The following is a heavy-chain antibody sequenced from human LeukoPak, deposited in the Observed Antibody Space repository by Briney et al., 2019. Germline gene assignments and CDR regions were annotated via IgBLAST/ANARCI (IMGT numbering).Heavy chain of an antibody. D-gene: IGHD7-27*01. CDR1: GFTFSSYS. Sequence: GGSLRLSCAASGFTFSSYSMNWVRQAPGKGLEWVSSISSSSSYIYYADSVKGRFTISRDNAKNSLYLQMNSLRAEDTAVYYCARDGEDGTPNDYWGQGTLVTVSS. CDR2: ISSSSSYI. CDR3: ARDGEDGTPNDY. V-gene: IGHV3-21*01. J-gene: IGHJ4*02.